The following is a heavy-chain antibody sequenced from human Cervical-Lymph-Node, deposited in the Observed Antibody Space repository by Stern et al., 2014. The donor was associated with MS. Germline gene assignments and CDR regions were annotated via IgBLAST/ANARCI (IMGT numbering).Heavy chain of an antibody. V-gene: IGHV3-21*02. J-gene: IGHJ4*02. CDR3: TKGYSSGWYYFDY. Sequence: EVQLVESGGGLVQPGGSLRLSCAASGFTFSSYSMNWVRQAPGKGLEWVSSISSSSSYIYSADSGKGRFTISRANAKNSMYLHMNSLRAEATAVYYCTKGYSSGWYYFDYWGQGTLVTVSS. D-gene: IGHD6-19*01. CDR1: GFTFSSYS. CDR2: ISSSSSYI.